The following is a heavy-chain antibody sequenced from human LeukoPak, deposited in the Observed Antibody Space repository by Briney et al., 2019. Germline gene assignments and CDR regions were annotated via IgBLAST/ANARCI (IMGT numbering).Heavy chain of an antibody. CDR2: ISSSSSYI. D-gene: IGHD3-3*01. CDR1: GFTFSSYS. Sequence: GGSLRLSCAASGFTFSSYSMNWVRQAPGKGLEWVSSISSSSSYIYYADSVKGRFTISRDNAKNSLYLQMNSLRAEDTAVYYCARGLKAWSGYVPYWGQGTLVTVSS. V-gene: IGHV3-21*01. CDR3: ARGLKAWSGYVPY. J-gene: IGHJ4*02.